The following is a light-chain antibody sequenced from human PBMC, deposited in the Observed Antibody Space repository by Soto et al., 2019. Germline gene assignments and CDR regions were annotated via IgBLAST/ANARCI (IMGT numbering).Light chain of an antibody. CDR3: QLYGSSPLFT. J-gene: IGKJ3*01. V-gene: IGKV3-20*01. CDR2: GAS. Sequence: EIVLTQSPDTLSLSPGERATLSCRASQSVSSTYLAWFQQTPGQTPRLLISGASSRATGIPERFSGSGSGTDFTLTISRLQPEDVPVYWCQLYGSSPLFTFGPGTKVYIK. CDR1: QSVSSTY.